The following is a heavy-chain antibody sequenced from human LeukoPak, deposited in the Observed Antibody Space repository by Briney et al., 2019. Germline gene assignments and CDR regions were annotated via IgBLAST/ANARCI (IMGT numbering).Heavy chain of an antibody. Sequence: SETLSLTCTVSGGSISSYYWSWIRQPPGRGLEWIGYIYYSGSTNYNPSLKSRVTISVDTSKNQFSLKLSSVTAADTAVYYCARVSVGATDLFDYWGQGTLVTVSS. D-gene: IGHD1-26*01. CDR1: GGSISSYY. CDR3: ARVSVGATDLFDY. V-gene: IGHV4-59*01. J-gene: IGHJ4*02. CDR2: IYYSGST.